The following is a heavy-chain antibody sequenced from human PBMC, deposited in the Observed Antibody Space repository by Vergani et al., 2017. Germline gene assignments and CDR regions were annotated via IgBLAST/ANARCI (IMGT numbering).Heavy chain of an antibody. V-gene: IGHV3-30*18. CDR1: GFPFSSYG. CDR2: ISYDGSNK. J-gene: IGHJ2*01. Sequence: QVQLVESGGGVVQPGRSLRLSCAASGFPFSSYGMHWVRQAPGKGLEWVAVISYDGSNKYYADSVKGRFTISRDNSKNTLYLQMNSLRAEDTAVYYCAKDIGSGGYWYFDLWGRGTLVTVSS. D-gene: IGHD3-10*01. CDR3: AKDIGSGGYWYFDL.